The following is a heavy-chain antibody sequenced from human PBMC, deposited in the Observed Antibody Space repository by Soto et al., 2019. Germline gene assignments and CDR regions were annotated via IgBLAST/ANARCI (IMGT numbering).Heavy chain of an antibody. J-gene: IGHJ4*02. Sequence: QVPLVQSGAELKKPGASVKVSCKASGYTFSNYDMNWVRQATGQGPEWIGWVNPNNGDTGHAQKFQGRVTLTTDISTTTAYMELTSLRSEDTAIYYCAKVSRKGSAIDFDYWGQGTLITVSS. V-gene: IGHV1-8*01. CDR3: AKVSRKGSAIDFDY. CDR2: VNPNNGDT. CDR1: GYTFSNYD. D-gene: IGHD3-10*01.